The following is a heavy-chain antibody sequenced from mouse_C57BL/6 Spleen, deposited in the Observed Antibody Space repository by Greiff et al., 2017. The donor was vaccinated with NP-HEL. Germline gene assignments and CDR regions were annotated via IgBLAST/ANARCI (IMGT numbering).Heavy chain of an antibody. CDR2: INPNNGGT. CDR1: GYTFTDYY. D-gene: IGHD2-1*01. V-gene: IGHV1-26*01. Sequence: LVEPGASVKISCKASGYTFTDYYMNWVKQSHGKSLEWIGDINPNNGGTSYNQKFKGKATLTVDKSSSTAYMELRSLTSEDSAVYYCARGIYYGNFAYWGQGTLVTVSA. J-gene: IGHJ3*01. CDR3: ARGIYYGNFAY.